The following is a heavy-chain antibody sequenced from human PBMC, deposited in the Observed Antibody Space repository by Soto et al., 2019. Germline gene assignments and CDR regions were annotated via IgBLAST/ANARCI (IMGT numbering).Heavy chain of an antibody. D-gene: IGHD3-3*01. CDR2: IYWDDDK. CDR3: AHRVLRTVFGLVTSTAIYFDF. Sequence: QITLNESGPTPVKPRQTLTLTCTFSGFSLTTSGVGVGWIRQSPAKAPQWLALIYWDDDKRYSPSLKSRLTIAKATAKIQAVLTMADLDLAEIATYYCAHRVLRTVFGLVTSTAIYFDFWGQGTPVAVS. V-gene: IGHV2-5*02. J-gene: IGHJ4*02. CDR1: GFSLTTSGVG.